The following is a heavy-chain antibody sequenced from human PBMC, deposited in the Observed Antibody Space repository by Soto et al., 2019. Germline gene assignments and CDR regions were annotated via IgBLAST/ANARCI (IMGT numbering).Heavy chain of an antibody. CDR3: AREYSYDILTDYPLNYAFDI. CDR1: GYTFTSYA. V-gene: IGHV1-3*01. CDR2: INAGNGNT. D-gene: IGHD3-9*01. Sequence: GASVKVSCKASGYTFTSYAMHWVRQAPGQRLEWMGWINAGNGNTKYSQKFQGRVTITRDTSASTAYMELSSLRSEGTALYYCAREYSYDILTDYPLNYAFDIWGQGTMVTVSS. J-gene: IGHJ3*02.